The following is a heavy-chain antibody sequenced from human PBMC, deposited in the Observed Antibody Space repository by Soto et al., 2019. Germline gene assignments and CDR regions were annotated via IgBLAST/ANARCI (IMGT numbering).Heavy chain of an antibody. CDR3: AKDLRGLRPYNGLDG. J-gene: IGHJ6*02. D-gene: IGHD5-12*01. Sequence: GGSLRLSCAASGLTFSTYAMSWVRQAPGKGLEWVSGISGGGGSTYYADSVKGRFTISRDNSKNMLYLQMNGLRAVDTAVYYCAKDLRGLRPYNGLDGWGQGITVTVSS. CDR1: GLTFSTYA. CDR2: ISGGGGST. V-gene: IGHV3-23*01.